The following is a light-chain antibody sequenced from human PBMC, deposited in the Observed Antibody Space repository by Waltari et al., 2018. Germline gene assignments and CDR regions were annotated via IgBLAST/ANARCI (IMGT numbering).Light chain of an antibody. Sequence: DIVMTQSPDSLAVSLGERANNSCQSSRSGFSSSNNKNYLDWYQKKPGQPPKLVIYWASARESGVPDRFSGSGSGTDFTLTISSLQAEDVAVYYCQQYSRTPYTFGQGTKLDIK. J-gene: IGKJ2*01. CDR1: RSGFSSSNNKNY. V-gene: IGKV4-1*01. CDR3: QQYSRTPYT. CDR2: WAS.